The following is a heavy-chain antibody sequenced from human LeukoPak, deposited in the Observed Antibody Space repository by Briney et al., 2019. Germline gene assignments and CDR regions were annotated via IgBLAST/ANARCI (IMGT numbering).Heavy chain of an antibody. D-gene: IGHD3-10*01. Sequence: PGGSLRLSCAASGFSFSTYTMAWVRQAPGQGLEWVSAISARGDNSWYADSVKGRFTISRDNSKKTLYLQMNNLRAEDTAIYNCANRNYYPDYWGQGTLVTVSS. CDR1: GFSFSTYT. V-gene: IGHV3-23*01. CDR2: ISARGDNS. CDR3: ANRNYYPDY. J-gene: IGHJ4*02.